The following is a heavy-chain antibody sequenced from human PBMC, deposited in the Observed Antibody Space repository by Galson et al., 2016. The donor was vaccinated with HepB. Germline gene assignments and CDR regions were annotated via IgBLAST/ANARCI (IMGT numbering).Heavy chain of an antibody. CDR1: GYTFTTYG. Sequence: SVKVSCKASGYTFTTYGITWVRQAPGQGLEWMGWISTHSGTTNHAQELQGRITMTTDTSASTAYMELANLKSDDTAIYYCVSDRERSLDCWGQGTLVSVSS. V-gene: IGHV1-18*01. J-gene: IGHJ4*02. D-gene: IGHD2-21*02. CDR2: ISTHSGTT. CDR3: VSDRERSLDC.